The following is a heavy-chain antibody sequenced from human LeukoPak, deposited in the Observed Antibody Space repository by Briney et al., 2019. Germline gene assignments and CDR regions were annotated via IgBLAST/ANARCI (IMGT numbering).Heavy chain of an antibody. CDR2: ISSSSYI. J-gene: IGHJ6*03. V-gene: IGHV3-21*01. CDR3: ARDRIGTGYYYYMDV. D-gene: IGHD1-1*01. Sequence: GGSLRLSCAASGFTFSSYSMNWVRQAPGKGLEWVSSISSSSYIYYADSVKGRFTISRDNSKNTLYLQMNSLRAEDTAVYYCARDRIGTGYYYYMDVWGKGTTVTVSS. CDR1: GFTFSSYS.